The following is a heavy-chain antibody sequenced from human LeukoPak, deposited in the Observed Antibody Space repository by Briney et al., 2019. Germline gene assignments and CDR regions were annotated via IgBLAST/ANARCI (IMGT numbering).Heavy chain of an antibody. CDR1: GGSISSSSYY. CDR3: ARLTALAAAGGYYFDY. CDR2: LYYSGST. D-gene: IGHD6-13*01. Sequence: PSETLSLTCTVSGGSISSSSYYWGWIRQPPGKGLEWIVSLYYSGSTYYNPSLKSRVTISVDTSKNQFSLKLSSVTAADTAVYYCARLTALAAAGGYYFDYWGQGTLVTVSS. J-gene: IGHJ4*02. V-gene: IGHV4-39*01.